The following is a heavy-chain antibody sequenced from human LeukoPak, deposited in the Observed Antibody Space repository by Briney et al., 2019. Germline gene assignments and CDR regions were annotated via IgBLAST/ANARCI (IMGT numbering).Heavy chain of an antibody. D-gene: IGHD4-17*01. Sequence: GATVKVSCKASGYTFTSSGVTWVRQAPGQGLEWMGWISAYNGYTNYAQKLQGRVTMTTDTSTSTAYMELRSLRSDDTAVYYCARGHYDFDYWGQGTLVTVSS. CDR3: ARGHYDFDY. J-gene: IGHJ4*02. V-gene: IGHV1-18*01. CDR1: GYTFTSSG. CDR2: ISAYNGYT.